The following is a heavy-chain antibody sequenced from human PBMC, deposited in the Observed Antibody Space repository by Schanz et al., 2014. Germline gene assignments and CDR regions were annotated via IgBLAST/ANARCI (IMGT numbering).Heavy chain of an antibody. CDR2: ISTSGTYM. D-gene: IGHD3-10*01. CDR1: GLIFSNYV. J-gene: IGHJ5*01. V-gene: IGHV3-21*01. Sequence: EVQLLESGGGLVQPGGSLKLSCAASGLIFSNYVMSWVRQAPGKGLEWVSSISTSGTYMYIADSLKGRLTISRDDAKKSMYLQMNNLRAEDTAVYYCAKQHIVRGVIYLNWFDSWGQGTLVTASS. CDR3: AKQHIVRGVIYLNWFDS.